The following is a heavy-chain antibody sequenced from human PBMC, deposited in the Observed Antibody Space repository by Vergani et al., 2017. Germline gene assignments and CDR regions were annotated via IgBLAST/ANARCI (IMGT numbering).Heavy chain of an antibody. CDR3: ARVRKLQLVQRNYYYYYMDV. Sequence: QVQLVQSGAEVKKPGASVKVSCKASGYTFTGYYMHWVRQAPGQGLEWMGWINPNSGGTNYAQKIKGRVTMTRETSISTAYMELRRLRSDDTAVYYCARVRKLQLVQRNYYYYYMDVWGKGTTVTVSS. J-gene: IGHJ6*03. CDR1: GYTFTGYY. D-gene: IGHD6-6*01. V-gene: IGHV1-2*02. CDR2: INPNSGGT.